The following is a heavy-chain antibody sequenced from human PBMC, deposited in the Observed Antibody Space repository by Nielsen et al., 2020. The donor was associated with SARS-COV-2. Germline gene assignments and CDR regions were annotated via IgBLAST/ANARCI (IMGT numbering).Heavy chain of an antibody. J-gene: IGHJ1*01. CDR2: ISWNSGSI. Sequence: GGSLRLSCAASGFTFDDYAMHWVRQAPGKGLEWVSGISWNSGSIGYADSVKGRFTISRDNAKNSLYLQMNSLRAEDTALYYCAKDINLDSSGWYFQHWGQGTLVTVSS. V-gene: IGHV3-9*01. D-gene: IGHD6-19*01. CDR3: AKDINLDSSGWYFQH. CDR1: GFTFDDYA.